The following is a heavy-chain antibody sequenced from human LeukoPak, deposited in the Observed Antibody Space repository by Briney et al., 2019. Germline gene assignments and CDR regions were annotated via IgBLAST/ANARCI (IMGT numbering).Heavy chain of an antibody. V-gene: IGHV3-7*01. CDR2: IKKTGSET. J-gene: IGHJ4*02. CDR3: ARDWQTSGFDY. D-gene: IGHD3-10*01. Sequence: GGSLRLSCAASGFTFSNSWMSWVRQAPGKGLEWVAYIKKTGSETYYVDSVKGRFTITRDNARNSLFLQMNSLRAEDTAVYYCARDWQTSGFDYWGLGTLLIVSS. CDR1: GFTFSNSW.